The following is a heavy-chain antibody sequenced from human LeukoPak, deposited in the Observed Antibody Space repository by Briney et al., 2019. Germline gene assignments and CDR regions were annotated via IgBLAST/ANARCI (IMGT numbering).Heavy chain of an antibody. CDR1: GGSFSDYY. CDR2: INHSGST. Sequence: SETLSLTCAVYGGSFSDYYWSWIRQPPGKGLEWIGEINHSGSTNYNPSLKSRVTISVDTSKNQFSLKLTSVTAADTAVYYCARGGWLPPDFWGQGTLVIVSS. V-gene: IGHV4-34*01. D-gene: IGHD3-22*01. J-gene: IGHJ4*02. CDR3: ARGGWLPPDF.